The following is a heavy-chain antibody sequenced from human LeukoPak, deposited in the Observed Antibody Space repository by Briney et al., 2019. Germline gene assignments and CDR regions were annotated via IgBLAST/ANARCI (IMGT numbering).Heavy chain of an antibody. CDR1: GFTFFNYW. CDR3: ARQGEVATIIKIAFDI. CDR2: INHSGST. V-gene: IGHV4-34*08. J-gene: IGHJ3*02. D-gene: IGHD5-24*01. Sequence: PGGSLRLSCAASGFTFFNYWMSWVRQPPGKGLEWIGEINHSGSTNYNPSLKSRVTISVDTSKNQFSLKLSSVTAADTAVYYCARQGEVATIIKIAFDIWGQGTMVTVSS.